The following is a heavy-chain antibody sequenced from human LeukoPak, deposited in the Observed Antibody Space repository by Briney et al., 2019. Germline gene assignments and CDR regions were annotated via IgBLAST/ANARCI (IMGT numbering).Heavy chain of an antibody. CDR3: AKYLTAKGPPYALEV. J-gene: IGHJ6*02. V-gene: IGHV3-23*01. CDR1: GFTFSSYS. D-gene: IGHD1-14*01. CDR2: ISDSGDRT. Sequence: PGGSLRLSCAASGFTFSSYSMNWVRQAPGKGLEWVSGISDSGDRTFYAHSVRGRFTISRDNSKNTLYLQMNSLRAEDTAMYFCAKYLTAKGPPYALEVWGQGTTVTVSS.